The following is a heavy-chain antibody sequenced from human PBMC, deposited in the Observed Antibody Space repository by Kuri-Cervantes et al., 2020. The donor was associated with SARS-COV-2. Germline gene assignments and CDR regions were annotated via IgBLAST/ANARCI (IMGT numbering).Heavy chain of an antibody. CDR1: GGSISSGSYY. CDR3: ARDQGGYYMDV. Sequence: SETLSLTCTVSGGSISSGSYYWSWIRQPSGKGLEWIGRIYTSESTNYNPSLKSRVTISVDTSKNQFSLKLSSVTAADTAVYYCARDQGGYYMDVWGKGTTVTVSS. V-gene: IGHV4-61*02. J-gene: IGHJ6*03. D-gene: IGHD3-16*01. CDR2: IYTSEST.